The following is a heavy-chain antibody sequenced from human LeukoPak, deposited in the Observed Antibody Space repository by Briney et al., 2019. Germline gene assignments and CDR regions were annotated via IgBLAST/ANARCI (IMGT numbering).Heavy chain of an antibody. CDR3: ARASGRLQLWSPFDY. J-gene: IGHJ4*02. CDR1: GFIFSSYW. D-gene: IGHD5-18*01. Sequence: GGSLRLSCAASGFIFSSYWMSWVRQAPGKGLERVANIKQDGSEKYYVDSVKGRFTISRDNAKNSLYLQMNSLRAEDTAVYYCARASGRLQLWSPFDYWGQGTLVTVSS. V-gene: IGHV3-7*01. CDR2: IKQDGSEK.